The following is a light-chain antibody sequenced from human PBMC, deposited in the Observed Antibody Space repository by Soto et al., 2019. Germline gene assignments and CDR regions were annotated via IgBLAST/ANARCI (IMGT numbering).Light chain of an antibody. Sequence: QSVRTQPPSVSGAPVQTVTISCTGSSSNIGAGYDVHWYQQLPGTAPKLLIYGNSNRPSGVPDRFSGSKSGTSASLAITGLQAEDEADYYCQSYDSSLSGSFFGTGTKLTVL. CDR2: GNS. CDR3: QSYDSSLSGSF. V-gene: IGLV1-40*01. J-gene: IGLJ1*01. CDR1: SSNIGAGYD.